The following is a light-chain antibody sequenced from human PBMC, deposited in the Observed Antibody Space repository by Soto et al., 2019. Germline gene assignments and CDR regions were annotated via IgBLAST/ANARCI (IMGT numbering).Light chain of an antibody. CDR2: AAS. CDR1: QSITSY. CDR3: QHKP. J-gene: IGKJ1*01. Sequence: DIQMTQSPSSLSASVGDRVAITCRASQSITSYLNWYQQKPGKAPKLLIYAASSLQSGVPSRFSGSGSGTDFTLTISSLQPEDFATYYCQHKPFGQGPKVDIK. V-gene: IGKV1-39*01.